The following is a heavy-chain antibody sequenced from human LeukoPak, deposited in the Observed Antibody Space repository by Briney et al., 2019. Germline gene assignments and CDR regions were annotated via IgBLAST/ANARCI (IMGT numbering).Heavy chain of an antibody. CDR2: IYPCDSYS. J-gene: IGHJ4*02. D-gene: IGHD6-19*01. Sequence: GESLKISCKGSGYSFTSYWIGWVRQMPGKGLEWIGIIYPCDSYSRFSPSFQGQVTISAGKSISTAYLPWSSLKASDTAMYYCARIYWYSSGWMGDYWGQGTLVTVSS. CDR3: ARIYWYSSGWMGDY. CDR1: GYSFTSYW. V-gene: IGHV5-51*01.